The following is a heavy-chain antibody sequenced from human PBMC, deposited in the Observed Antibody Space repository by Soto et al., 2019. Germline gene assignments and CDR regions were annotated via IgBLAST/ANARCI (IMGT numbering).Heavy chain of an antibody. J-gene: IGHJ4*02. CDR3: AGDINHGSGLAQADY. CDR2: ISGSSYTT. Sequence: GGSLRLSCAASGFTFSNYAMNWVRQAPGKGLEWVSGISGSSYTTYYADSVKGRFTISRDNSKNTLYLQMTSLRVDDTALYYCAGDINHGSGLAQADYWGQGTMVTVSS. D-gene: IGHD3-10*01. CDR1: GFTFSNYA. V-gene: IGHV3-23*01.